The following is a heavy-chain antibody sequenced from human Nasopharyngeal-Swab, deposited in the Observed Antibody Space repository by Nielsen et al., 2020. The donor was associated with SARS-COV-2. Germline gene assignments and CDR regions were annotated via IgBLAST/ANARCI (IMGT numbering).Heavy chain of an antibody. J-gene: IGHJ3*01. V-gene: IGHV4-31*03. Sequence: LRLSCTVSGGSISRGGYSWSGIRQHPGKGLEWIGYIHYTGNTYYNPSRESRLTISLDTSQNQFSLRLSSVTAADTAVYYCAREVIEQAVSDAFDFWGQGTMVTVSS. CDR1: GGSISRGGYS. CDR2: IHYTGNT. CDR3: AREVIEQAVSDAFDF. D-gene: IGHD3-16*02.